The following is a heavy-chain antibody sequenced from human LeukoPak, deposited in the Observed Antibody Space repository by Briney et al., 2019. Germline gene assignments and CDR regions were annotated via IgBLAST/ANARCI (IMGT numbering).Heavy chain of an antibody. V-gene: IGHV3-9*01. CDR2: ISWNSGSI. CDR1: GFTFDDYA. CDR3: AKDGVPNRYFGRNYFDY. D-gene: IGHD1-14*01. Sequence: GGSLRLSCAASGFTFDDYAMHWVRQAPGKGLEWVSGISWNSGSIGYADSVKGRFTISRDNAKTSLYLQMNSLRAEDTAVYYCAKDGVPNRYFGRNYFDYWGQGTLVTVSS. J-gene: IGHJ4*02.